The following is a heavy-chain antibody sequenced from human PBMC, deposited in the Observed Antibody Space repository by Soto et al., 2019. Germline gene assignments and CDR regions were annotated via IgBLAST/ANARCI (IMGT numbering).Heavy chain of an antibody. CDR1: GFTLHHYY. Sequence: QVQLVESGGGLARPGGSLRLSCAASGFTLHHYYMSWIRQAPGKGLEWVSYISGTGNTIYNADSVKGRFTISRDNAEDSLFLQMVSLRADDTAVYYCVRSQGGLLSDPFDHWGQGTLVTVSS. D-gene: IGHD3-10*01. V-gene: IGHV3-11*01. J-gene: IGHJ4*02. CDR3: VRSQGGLLSDPFDH. CDR2: ISGTGNTI.